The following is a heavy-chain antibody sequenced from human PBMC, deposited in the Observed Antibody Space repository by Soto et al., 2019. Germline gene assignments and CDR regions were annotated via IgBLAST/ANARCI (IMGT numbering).Heavy chain of an antibody. D-gene: IGHD2-8*02. J-gene: IGHJ3*01. CDR1: GFSFSDNL. CDR2: INPDNGNT. Sequence: QVQLVQSGAEVRKPGASVNISCRASGFSFSDNLINWVRQAPGQSVEWMGWINPDNGNTRYSQTFRGRVITSRHSSASVAYVEVSDLRSADTAVYSCARDILTVGPRANDAFDVRGQGTVVTVSS. CDR3: ARDILTVGPRANDAFDV. V-gene: IGHV1-3*01.